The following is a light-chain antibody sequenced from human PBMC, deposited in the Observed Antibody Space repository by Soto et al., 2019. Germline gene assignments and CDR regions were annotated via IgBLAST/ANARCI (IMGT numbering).Light chain of an antibody. V-gene: IGLV2-8*01. J-gene: IGLJ3*02. Sequence: QSALTQPPSASGSPGQSVTISCTGSGSDIGGYNFVSWYQQHPGKAPKLMIYGVTERPSGVPDRFSGSKSGNTASLTVSGLQAEDEADYYCYSSAGRNIWVFGGGTKLTVL. CDR1: GSDIGGYNF. CDR2: GVT. CDR3: YSSAGRNIWV.